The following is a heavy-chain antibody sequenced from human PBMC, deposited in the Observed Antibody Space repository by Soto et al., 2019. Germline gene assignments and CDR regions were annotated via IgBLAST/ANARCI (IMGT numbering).Heavy chain of an antibody. D-gene: IGHD3-10*01. CDR2: ISAYNGNT. CDR1: GYTFTSYG. V-gene: IGHV1-18*01. CDR3: ARAMVRGVIIGPYGMDV. J-gene: IGHJ6*02. Sequence: ASVKVSCKASGYTFTSYGISWVRQAPGQGLEWMGWISAYNGNTNYAQKLQGRATMTTDTSTSTAYMELRSLRSDDTAVYYCARAMVRGVIIGPYGMDVWGQGTTVTVSS.